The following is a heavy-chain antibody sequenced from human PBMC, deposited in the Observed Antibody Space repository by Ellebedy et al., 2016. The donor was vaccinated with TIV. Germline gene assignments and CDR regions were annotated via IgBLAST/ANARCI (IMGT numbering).Heavy chain of an antibody. CDR3: ARAARMSSGYERVYGY. Sequence: SVKVSCXASGGTFSSYAISWVRQAPGQGLEWMGGIIPIFGTANYAQKFQGRVTITADESTSTAYMELSSLRSEDTAVYYCARAARMSSGYERVYGYWGQGTLVTVSS. CDR2: IIPIFGTA. J-gene: IGHJ4*02. D-gene: IGHD3-22*01. CDR1: GGTFSSYA. V-gene: IGHV1-69*13.